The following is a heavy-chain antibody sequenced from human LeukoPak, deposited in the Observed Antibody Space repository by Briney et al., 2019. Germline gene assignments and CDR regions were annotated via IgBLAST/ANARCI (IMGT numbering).Heavy chain of an antibody. V-gene: IGHV3-21*01. CDR2: ISSSSSYI. J-gene: IGHJ4*02. CDR1: GFTFRSYS. Sequence: GGSLRLSCAASGFTFRSYSMNWVRQAPGKGREWVSSISSSSSYIYYADSVKGRFTISRDNAQNSLYRQMTSLRAEDPAVYYCARNSGYELWGQGTLVTVSS. D-gene: IGHD5-12*01. CDR3: ARNSGYEL.